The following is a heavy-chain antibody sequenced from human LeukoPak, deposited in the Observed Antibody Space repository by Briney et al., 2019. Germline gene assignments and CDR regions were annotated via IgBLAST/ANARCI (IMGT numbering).Heavy chain of an antibody. J-gene: IGHJ4*02. CDR2: MNSDGSAT. CDR1: GFSFSNYW. V-gene: IGHV3-74*01. Sequence: PGGSLRLSCAASGFSFSNYWMHWVRQAPGKGLVWVTRMNSDGSATYYADSVQGRFTISRDNAKNTLYLQMYSLRAEDTAMYFCAKGPNYFDSWGQGTLVTVSS. CDR3: AKGPNYFDS.